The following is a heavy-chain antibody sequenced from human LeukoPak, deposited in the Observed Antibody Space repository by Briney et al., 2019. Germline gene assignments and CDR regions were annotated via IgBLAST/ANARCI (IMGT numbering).Heavy chain of an antibody. CDR2: MNPNNGNT. CDR1: GYTFTSYD. CDR3: SRGGPVAGTHKYFQH. Sequence: ASVKVSCKASGYTFTSYDINWVRQATGQGLEWVGWMNPNNGNTDYAQKFQGRVTLTRNTSISTAYIELSSLRSEDTAVYYCSRGGPVAGTHKYFQHWGQGTLVTVSS. J-gene: IGHJ1*01. V-gene: IGHV1-8*01. D-gene: IGHD6-19*01.